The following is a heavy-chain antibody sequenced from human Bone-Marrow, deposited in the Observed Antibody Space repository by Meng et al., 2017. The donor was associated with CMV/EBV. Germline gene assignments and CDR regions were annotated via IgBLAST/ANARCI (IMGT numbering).Heavy chain of an antibody. CDR3: AKAGCSSTSCHIDY. CDR2: ISGSGGST. V-gene: IGHV3-23*01. CDR1: GFTFSSYA. D-gene: IGHD2-2*02. Sequence: GESLKISCAASGFTFSSYAMSWVRQAPGKGLEWVSAISGSGGSTYYADSVKGRFTISRDNSKNTLYLQMNSLRAEDTAVYYCAKAGCSSTSCHIDYWGQGTLVTVSS. J-gene: IGHJ4*02.